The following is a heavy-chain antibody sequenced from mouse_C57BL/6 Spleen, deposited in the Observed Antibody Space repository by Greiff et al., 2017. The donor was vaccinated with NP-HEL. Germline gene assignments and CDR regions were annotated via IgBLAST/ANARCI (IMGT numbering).Heavy chain of an antibody. V-gene: IGHV3-6*01. CDR1: GYSITSGYY. Sequence: ESGPGLVKPSQSLSLTCSVTGYSITSGYYWYWIRQFPGNKLEWMGYISYDGSNNYNPSLKNRISITRDTSKNQFFLKLNSVTTEDTATYYCAREGYYGSSYDAMDYWGQGTSVTVSS. J-gene: IGHJ4*01. CDR2: ISYDGSN. CDR3: AREGYYGSSYDAMDY. D-gene: IGHD1-1*01.